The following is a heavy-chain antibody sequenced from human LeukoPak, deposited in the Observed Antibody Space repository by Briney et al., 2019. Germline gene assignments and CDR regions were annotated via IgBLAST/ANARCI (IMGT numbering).Heavy chain of an antibody. D-gene: IGHD3-22*01. CDR2: ISSSGSTI. J-gene: IGHJ3*02. V-gene: IGHV3-48*03. Sequence: GGSLRLSCAASGFTFSSYEMNWVRQAPGKGLEWVSYISSSGSTIYYADSVKGRFTISRDNAKNSLYLQMNSLRAEDTAVYYCARSTYYYDSGGFNYAAFDIWGQGTMVTVSS. CDR3: ARSTYYYDSGGFNYAAFDI. CDR1: GFTFSSYE.